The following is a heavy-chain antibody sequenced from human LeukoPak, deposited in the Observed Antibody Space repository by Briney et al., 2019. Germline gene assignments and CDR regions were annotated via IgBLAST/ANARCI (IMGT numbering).Heavy chain of an antibody. D-gene: IGHD3-9*01. CDR3: AGVADILTGHDY. Sequence: PSETLSLTCTVSGGSISSGGYYWSWIRQHPGKGLEWIGYIYYSGSTYYNPSLKSRVTISVDTSKNQFSLKLSSVTAADTAVYYCAGVADILTGHDYWGQGTLVTVSS. CDR2: IYYSGST. CDR1: GGSISSGGYY. V-gene: IGHV4-31*03. J-gene: IGHJ4*02.